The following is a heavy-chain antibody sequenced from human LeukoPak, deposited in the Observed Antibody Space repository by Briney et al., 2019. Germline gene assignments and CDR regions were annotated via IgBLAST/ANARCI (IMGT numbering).Heavy chain of an antibody. Sequence: PGGSLRLSCAASGFTFSSYSMNWVRQAPGKGLEWVAVISYDGSNKYYADSVKGRFTISRDNSKNTLYLQMNSLRAEDTAVYYCARENYYDTSFDYWGQGTLVTVSS. CDR1: GFTFSSYS. CDR3: ARENYYDTSFDY. CDR2: ISYDGSNK. J-gene: IGHJ4*02. V-gene: IGHV3-30*03. D-gene: IGHD3-22*01.